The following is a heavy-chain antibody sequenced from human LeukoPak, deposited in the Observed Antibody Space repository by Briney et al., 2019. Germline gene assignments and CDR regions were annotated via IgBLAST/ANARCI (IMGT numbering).Heavy chain of an antibody. CDR2: ISSSSSFI. CDR1: GFTFSSYS. J-gene: IGHJ3*02. CDR3: AREMADRAFAI. D-gene: IGHD5-24*01. V-gene: IGHV3-21*01. Sequence: GRSLRLSCAASGFTFSSYSMNWVRQAPGEGLEWVSSISSSSSFIYYADSVKGRFTISRDNAKNSLYLQMNSLRAEDTAVYYCAREMADRAFAIWGQGTMVTVSS.